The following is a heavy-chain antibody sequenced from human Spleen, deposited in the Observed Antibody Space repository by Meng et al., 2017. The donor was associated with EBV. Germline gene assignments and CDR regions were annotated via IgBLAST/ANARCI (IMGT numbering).Heavy chain of an antibody. Sequence: VRLQDAGPARATPSETLSLRCIVSGGSVSSCSYHWSWIRQPPGKGLEWIGYIYYSGSTNYTPSLKSRVAISVDTSKNQFSLRLSSVTAADTAVYYCARVRLYYDSSGPIDYWGQGTLVTVSS. J-gene: IGHJ4*02. D-gene: IGHD3-22*01. CDR3: ARVRLYYDSSGPIDY. V-gene: IGHV4-61*01. CDR2: IYYSGST. CDR1: GGSVSSCSYH.